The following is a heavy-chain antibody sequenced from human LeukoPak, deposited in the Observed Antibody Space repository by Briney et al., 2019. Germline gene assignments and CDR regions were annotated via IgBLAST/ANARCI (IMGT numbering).Heavy chain of an antibody. CDR3: ARDSSPWSSSYDWFDP. V-gene: IGHV3-11*01. CDR2: ISSSGSTI. D-gene: IGHD6-13*01. J-gene: IGHJ5*02. Sequence: PGGSLRLSCAASGFTFSDYYMSWIRQAPGKGLEWVSYISSSGSTIYYADSVKGRFTISRDNAKNSLYLQMNGLRAEDTAVYYCARDSSPWSSSYDWFDPWGQGTLVTVSS. CDR1: GFTFSDYY.